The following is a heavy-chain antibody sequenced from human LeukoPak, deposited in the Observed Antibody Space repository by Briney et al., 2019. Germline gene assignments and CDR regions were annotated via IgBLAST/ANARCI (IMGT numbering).Heavy chain of an antibody. V-gene: IGHV4-39*01. CDR2: IYYSGST. J-gene: IGHJ4*02. CDR1: GGSISSRSCH. D-gene: IGHD3-3*01. Sequence: SETLSLTCTVSGGSISSRSCHWGWTRQPPGKGLEWIGSIYYSGSTYYNPSLKSRVTISVDTSKNQFSLKLSSVTAADTAVYYCASSRGREEYYDFWSGYPFDYWGQGTLVTVSS. CDR3: ASSRGREEYYDFWSGYPFDY.